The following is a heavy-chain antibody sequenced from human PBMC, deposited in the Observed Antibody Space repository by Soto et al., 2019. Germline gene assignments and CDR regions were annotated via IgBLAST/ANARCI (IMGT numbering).Heavy chain of an antibody. D-gene: IGHD3-22*01. CDR1: GYTFTSYG. CDR3: ATTYYYDSSGYLSFRYDMDV. Sequence: ASVKVSCKASGYTFTSYGISWVRQAPGQGLEWMGWISAYNGNTNYAQKLQGRVTMTTDTSTSTAYMELRSLRSDDTAVYYCATTYYYDSSGYLSFRYDMDVWGQGTTVTVSS. V-gene: IGHV1-18*04. J-gene: IGHJ6*02. CDR2: ISAYNGNT.